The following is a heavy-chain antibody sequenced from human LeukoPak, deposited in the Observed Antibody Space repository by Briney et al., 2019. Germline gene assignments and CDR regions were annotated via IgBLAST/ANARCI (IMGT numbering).Heavy chain of an antibody. CDR1: GGTFSSYA. CDR2: IIPIFGTA. D-gene: IGHD1-1*01. V-gene: IGHV1-69*05. Sequence: ASVKVSCKASGGTFSSYAISWVRQAPGQGLEWMGGIIPIFGTANYAQKFQGRVTITTDESTSTAYMELSSLRSEDTAVYYCARGREYPGYYYYYYYMDVWGKGTTVTVSS. CDR3: ARGREYPGYYYYYYYMDV. J-gene: IGHJ6*03.